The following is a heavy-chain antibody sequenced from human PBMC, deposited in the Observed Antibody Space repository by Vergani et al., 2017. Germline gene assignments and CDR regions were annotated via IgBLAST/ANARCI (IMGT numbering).Heavy chain of an antibody. CDR2: ISSSSSYT. Sequence: QVQLVESGGGLVKPGGSLRLSCAASGFTFSDYYMSWIRQAPGKGLEWVSYISSSSSYTNYADSVKGRFTISRDNAKNSLYLQMNSLRAEDTAVYYCASSSSRSRLDAFDIRGQGTMVTVSS. CDR1: GFTFSDYY. D-gene: IGHD6-13*01. CDR3: ASSSSRSRLDAFDI. J-gene: IGHJ3*02. V-gene: IGHV3-11*05.